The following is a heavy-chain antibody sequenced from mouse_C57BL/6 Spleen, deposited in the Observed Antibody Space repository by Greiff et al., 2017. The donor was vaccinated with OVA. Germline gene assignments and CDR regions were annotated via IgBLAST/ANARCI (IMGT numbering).Heavy chain of an antibody. J-gene: IGHJ3*01. CDR3: ARHEVRRRDWFAY. CDR2: ISNGGGST. V-gene: IGHV5-12*01. D-gene: IGHD2-14*01. CDR1: GFTFSDYY. Sequence: EVMLVESGGGLVQPGGSLKLSCAASGFTFSDYYMYWVRQTPEKRLEWVAYISNGGGSTYYPDTVKGRFTISRDNAKNTLYLQMSRLKSEDTAMYYWARHEVRRRDWFAYWGQGTLVTVSA.